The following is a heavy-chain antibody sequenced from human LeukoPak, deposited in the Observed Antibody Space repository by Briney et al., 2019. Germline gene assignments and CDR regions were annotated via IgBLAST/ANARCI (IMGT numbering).Heavy chain of an antibody. CDR3: AIIVVPAALSRDYFDY. J-gene: IGHJ4*02. CDR2: INPNSGGT. CDR1: GYTFTGYY. V-gene: IGHV1-2*02. Sequence: ASVKVSCKASGYTFTGYYMHWVRQAPGQGLEWMGWINPNSGGTNYAQKFQGRVTMTRDTSISTAHMELSRLRSDDTAEYYCAIIVVPAALSRDYFDYWGQGTLVTVSS. D-gene: IGHD2-2*01.